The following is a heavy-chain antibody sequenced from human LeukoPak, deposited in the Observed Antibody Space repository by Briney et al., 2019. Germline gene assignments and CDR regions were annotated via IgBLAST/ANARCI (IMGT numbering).Heavy chain of an antibody. Sequence: SETLSLTCTVSGGSISSSSYYWGWIRQPPGKGLEWIGSIYYSGSTYYNPSLKSRVTISADTSKNQFSLKLSSVTAADTAVYYCARGEGPPYYDFWSGYWDYFDYWGQGTLVTVSS. J-gene: IGHJ4*02. V-gene: IGHV4-39*01. D-gene: IGHD3-3*01. CDR1: GGSISSSSYY. CDR3: ARGEGPPYYDFWSGYWDYFDY. CDR2: IYYSGST.